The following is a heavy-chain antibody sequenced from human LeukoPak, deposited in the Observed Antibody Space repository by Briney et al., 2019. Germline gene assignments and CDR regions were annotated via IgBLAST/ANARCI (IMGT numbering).Heavy chain of an antibody. CDR3: ARDSRRYGSGSYYAFDI. CDR2: IYSGGST. V-gene: IGHV3-53*01. Sequence: GGSLRLSCAASGFTVSSNYMSWVRQAPGKGLEWVSVIYSGGSTYYADSVKGRFTISRDNSKNTLYLQMNSLRAEDTAVYYCARDSRRYGSGSYYAFDIWGQGTMVTVSS. D-gene: IGHD3-10*01. J-gene: IGHJ3*02. CDR1: GFTVSSNY.